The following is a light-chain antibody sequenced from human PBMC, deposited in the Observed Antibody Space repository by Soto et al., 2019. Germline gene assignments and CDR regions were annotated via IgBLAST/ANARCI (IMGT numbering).Light chain of an antibody. J-gene: IGKJ1*01. CDR1: QSVSSSY. CDR2: GAS. CDR3: QQYGSSPPWT. Sequence: EIVLTQSPGTLSLSPGERATLSCRASQSVSSSYLAWYQQQPGQAPRLLIYGASSRATAIPDRFSGSGSGTAFALTISRLEPEDFAVYYCQQYGSSPPWTFGQGTKVEIK. V-gene: IGKV3-20*01.